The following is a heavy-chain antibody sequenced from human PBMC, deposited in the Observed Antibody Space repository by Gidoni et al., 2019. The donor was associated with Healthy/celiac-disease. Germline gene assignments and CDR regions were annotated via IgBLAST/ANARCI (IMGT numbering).Heavy chain of an antibody. CDR3: ARVLSSSWFDP. CDR1: GFTFSDHY. CDR2: TRNKANSYTT. J-gene: IGHJ5*02. Sequence: EVQLVESGGGLVQPGGSLRLSCAASGFTFSDHYMDWVRQAPGKGLEWVGRTRNKANSYTTEYAASVKGRFTISRDDSKNSLYLQMNSLKTEDTAVYYCARVLSSSWFDPWGQGTLVTVSS. D-gene: IGHD6-13*01. V-gene: IGHV3-72*01.